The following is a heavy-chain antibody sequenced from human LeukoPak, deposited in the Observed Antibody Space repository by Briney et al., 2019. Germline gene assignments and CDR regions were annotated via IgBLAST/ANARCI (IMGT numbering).Heavy chain of an antibody. CDR1: GFTFSSYS. Sequence: GGSLRLSCAASGFTFSSYSMNWVRQAPGKGLEWVSSISSSSSYIYYADSVKGRFTISRDNAKNSLYLQMNSLRAEDTAVYYCARITPQQWFDPWGQETLVTVPS. V-gene: IGHV3-21*01. CDR3: ARITPQQWFDP. CDR2: ISSSSSYI. J-gene: IGHJ5*02. D-gene: IGHD3-16*01.